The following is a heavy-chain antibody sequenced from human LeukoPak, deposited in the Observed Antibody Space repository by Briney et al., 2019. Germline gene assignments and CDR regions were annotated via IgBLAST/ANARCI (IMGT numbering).Heavy chain of an antibody. CDR3: ARGLYYYDSSGYSHFDY. CDR1: GYTFTGYY. CDR2: INPNSGGT. J-gene: IGHJ4*02. Sequence: ASVKVSCKASGYTFTGYYMHWVRQAPGQGLEWMGWINPNSGGTNYAQEFQGRVTMTRDTSISTAYMELSRLRSDDTAVYYCARGLYYYDSSGYSHFDYWGQGTLVTVSS. V-gene: IGHV1-2*02. D-gene: IGHD3-22*01.